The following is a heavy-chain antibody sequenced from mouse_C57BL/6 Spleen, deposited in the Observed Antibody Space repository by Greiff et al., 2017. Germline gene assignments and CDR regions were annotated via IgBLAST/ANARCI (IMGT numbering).Heavy chain of an antibody. V-gene: IGHV1-81*01. CDR3: ARDDYDGVYYAMDY. CDR1: GYTFTSYG. J-gene: IGHJ4*01. CDR2: IYPRSGNT. Sequence: VQLQQSGAELARPGASVKLSCKASGYTFTSYGISWVKQRTGQGLEWIGEIYPRSGNTYYNEKFNGKATLTADKSSSTAYMELRSLTSEDSAVYFCARDDYDGVYYAMDYWGQGTSVTVSS. D-gene: IGHD2-4*01.